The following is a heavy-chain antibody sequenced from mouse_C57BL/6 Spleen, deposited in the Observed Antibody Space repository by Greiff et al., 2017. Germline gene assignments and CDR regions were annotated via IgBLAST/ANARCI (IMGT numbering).Heavy chain of an antibody. J-gene: IGHJ4*01. CDR3: SRVNDYDSLYAMDY. CDR2: ISSGGDYI. Sequence: VQLKQSGEGLVKPGGSLKLSCAASGFTFSSYAMSWVRQTPEKRLEWVAYISSGGDYIYYADTVKGRFTISRDNARNTLYLQMSSLKSEDTAMYYCSRVNDYDSLYAMDYWGRGTSVTVSS. CDR1: GFTFSSYA. V-gene: IGHV5-9-1*02. D-gene: IGHD2-4*01.